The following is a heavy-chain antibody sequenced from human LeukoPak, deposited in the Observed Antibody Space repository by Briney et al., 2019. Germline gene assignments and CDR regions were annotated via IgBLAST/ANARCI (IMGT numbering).Heavy chain of an antibody. Sequence: GASVKVSCKASGYTFTSNVISWVRQAPGKGLEWMGWISANSGNTNYAQKMQGRVTMTTETSSSTAYMELRNLRSDDTAVYYCARDKNYRFDYWGQGTLVTVSS. CDR2: ISANSGNT. D-gene: IGHD5-24*01. CDR1: GYTFTSNV. CDR3: ARDKNYRFDY. V-gene: IGHV1-18*01. J-gene: IGHJ4*02.